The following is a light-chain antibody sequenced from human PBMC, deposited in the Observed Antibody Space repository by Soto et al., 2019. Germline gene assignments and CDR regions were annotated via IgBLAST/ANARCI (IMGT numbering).Light chain of an antibody. Sequence: EIVMTQSPATLPVSPGERATLSCRASQSVSSNLAWYQQKPGQAPRLLIYGASTRATGIPARFSGSGSGTEFTLTISSLQSEDFAVYYCQQYNNWPPTCGGGTKVEIK. V-gene: IGKV3-15*01. CDR1: QSVSSN. CDR3: QQYNNWPPT. CDR2: GAS. J-gene: IGKJ4*01.